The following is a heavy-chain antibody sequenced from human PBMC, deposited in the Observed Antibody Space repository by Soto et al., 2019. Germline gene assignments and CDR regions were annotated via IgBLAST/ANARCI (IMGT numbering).Heavy chain of an antibody. CDR1: GFPFIRYL. CDR2: DHNNGSTK. D-gene: IGHD1-26*01. V-gene: IGHV3-74*01. J-gene: IGHJ4*01. CDR3: ARDAGKSY. Sequence: GGSLKLSCPASGFPFIRYLMHWVRPGPGKGLMWVSRDHNNGSTKRYADSEKGRFTIPTDNATNSLYLQISSLTVEGTAVYYCARDAGKSYWGQGTLVTVSS.